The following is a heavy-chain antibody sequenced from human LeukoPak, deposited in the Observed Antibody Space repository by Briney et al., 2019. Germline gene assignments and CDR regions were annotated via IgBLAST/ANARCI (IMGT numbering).Heavy chain of an antibody. Sequence: VASVKVSCKASGYTFTGYYMHWVRQAPGQGLEWMGWINPNTGGTHYAQKLQGRVTMTRDTSNNTAHMELSSLRSDDTAVYYCARENTIGAAGTYFIGGMDVWGQGTTVTVSS. CDR2: INPNTGGT. V-gene: IGHV1-2*02. J-gene: IGHJ6*02. CDR1: GYTFTGYY. D-gene: IGHD6-13*01. CDR3: ARENTIGAAGTYFIGGMDV.